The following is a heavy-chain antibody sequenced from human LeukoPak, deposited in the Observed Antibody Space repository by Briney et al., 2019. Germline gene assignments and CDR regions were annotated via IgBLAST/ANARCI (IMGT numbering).Heavy chain of an antibody. CDR2: IYYSGST. D-gene: IGHD5-18*01. CDR3: ARDMGIQLWPLFDY. J-gene: IGHJ4*02. Sequence: SETLSLTCTVSGGSISSGGYYWSWIRQHPGKGLEWIGYIYYSGSTYYNPSLKSRVTISVDTSKNHFSLKLSSVTAADTAVYYCARDMGIQLWPLFDYGGQGTLVTVSS. V-gene: IGHV4-31*03. CDR1: GGSISSGGYY.